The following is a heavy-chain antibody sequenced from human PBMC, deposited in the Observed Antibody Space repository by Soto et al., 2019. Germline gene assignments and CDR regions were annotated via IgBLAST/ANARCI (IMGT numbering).Heavy chain of an antibody. V-gene: IGHV1-2*04. CDR2: INPNSGGT. D-gene: IGHD2-21*02. CDR3: AASGLYCGGDCYSDYYYGMDV. CDR1: GYTFTGYY. Sequence: ASVKVSCKASGYTFTGYYMHWVRQAPGQGLEWMGWINPNSGGTNYAQKFQGWVTMTRDTSISTAYMELSRLRSDDTAVYYCAASGLYCGGDCYSDYYYGMDVWGQGTTVTVSS. J-gene: IGHJ6*02.